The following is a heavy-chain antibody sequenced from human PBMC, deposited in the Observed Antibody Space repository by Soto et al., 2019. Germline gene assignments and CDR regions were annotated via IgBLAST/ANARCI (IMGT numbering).Heavy chain of an antibody. Sequence: QVQLVQSGAEVKKPGSSVKVSCKASGGTFSSYTISWVRQAPGQGLEWMGRIILILGIANYAQKFQGRVTITADKSTSTAYMELSSLGSEDTAVYYCARDLKDYGDQRVNWFDPWGQGTLVTVSS. CDR2: IILILGIA. CDR3: ARDLKDYGDQRVNWFDP. V-gene: IGHV1-69*08. CDR1: GGTFSSYT. D-gene: IGHD4-17*01. J-gene: IGHJ5*02.